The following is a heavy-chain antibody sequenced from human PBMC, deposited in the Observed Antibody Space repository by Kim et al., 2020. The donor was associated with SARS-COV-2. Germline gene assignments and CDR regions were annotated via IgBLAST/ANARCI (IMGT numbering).Heavy chain of an antibody. CDR3: ARVGRLLWFGELSG. Sequence: SVKVSCKASGGTFSSYAISWVRQAPGQGLEWMGGIIPIFCTANYAQKFQGRVTITADESTSTAYMELSSLRSEDTAVYYCARVGRLLWFGELSGWGQGTLVPASS. CDR2: IIPIFCTA. J-gene: IGHJ4*02. D-gene: IGHD3-10*01. CDR1: GGTFSSYA. V-gene: IGHV1-69*13.